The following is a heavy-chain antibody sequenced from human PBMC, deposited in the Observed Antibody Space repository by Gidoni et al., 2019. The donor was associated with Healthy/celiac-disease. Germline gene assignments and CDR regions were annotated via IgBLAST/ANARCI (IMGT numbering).Heavy chain of an antibody. CDR2: IFSNDEK. J-gene: IGHJ6*02. Sequence: QVTLKESGPVLVKPTETLTLTCTVSGFSLSNARMGVSWIRQPPGKALEWLAHIFSNDEKSYSTSLKSRLTISKDTSKSQVVLTMTNMDPVDTATYYCARMEYSSSSPYYYYYGMDVWGQGTTVTVSS. V-gene: IGHV2-26*01. CDR1: GFSLSNARMG. D-gene: IGHD6-6*01. CDR3: ARMEYSSSSPYYYYYGMDV.